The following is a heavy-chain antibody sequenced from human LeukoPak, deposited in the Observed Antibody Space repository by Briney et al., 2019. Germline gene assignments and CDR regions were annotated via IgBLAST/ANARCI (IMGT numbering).Heavy chain of an antibody. CDR1: GYTFTNYD. CDR2: MNPNTGNT. Sequence: ASVKVSCKASGYTFTNYDINWVRQATGQGLEWMGWMNPNTGNTGYAQKFQGRVTMTRNTSISTAYMELSSLRSEGTAIYYCARVNCSSTSCRSKFLDYWGQGTLATVSS. J-gene: IGHJ4*02. CDR3: ARVNCSSTSCRSKFLDY. D-gene: IGHD2-2*01. V-gene: IGHV1-8*01.